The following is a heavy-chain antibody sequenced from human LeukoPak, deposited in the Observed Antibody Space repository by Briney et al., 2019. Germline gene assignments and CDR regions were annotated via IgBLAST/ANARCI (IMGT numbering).Heavy chain of an antibody. CDR3: ARGRDRSKAGDL. J-gene: IGHJ5*02. Sequence: SETLSLTCDVSGGSCDDYYCSWIRQPPGKGPEWIGEIHPHGIFYYNSSLMSRVTISIDTSKSQFSLRLTSVTAADTAFYYCARGRDRSKAGDLWGQGILVTVSS. V-gene: IGHV4-34*01. D-gene: IGHD5-24*01. CDR2: IHPHGIF. CDR1: GGSCDDYY.